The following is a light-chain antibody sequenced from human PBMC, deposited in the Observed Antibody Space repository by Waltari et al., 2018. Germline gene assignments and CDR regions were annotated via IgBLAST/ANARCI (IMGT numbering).Light chain of an antibody. CDR2: GAS. J-gene: IGKJ1*01. V-gene: IGKV3-15*01. CDR3: QQYNNWPWT. CDR1: QSVSSN. Sequence: EIVMTQSPATLSVSPGERATLSCRASQSVSSNLAWHQQKPGQAPRLLIYGASTKATGIPARFSGSGSVTEFTLTISSLQSEDFAVYYCQQYNNWPWTFGQGTKVEIK.